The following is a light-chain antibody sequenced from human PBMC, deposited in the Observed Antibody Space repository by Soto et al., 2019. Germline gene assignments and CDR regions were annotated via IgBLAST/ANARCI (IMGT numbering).Light chain of an antibody. CDR1: QGIRND. J-gene: IGKJ1*01. Sequence: AVQMAQSPSSLSASVGCPLTVNSWRSQGIRNDLGWYQQKPGKAPKLLIYAASSLQSGAPSRFSGSGSGTDFTLTISSLQTEDFATYYCIQDYNYPRTFGKGTKVDIK. V-gene: IGKV1-6*01. CDR3: IQDYNYPRT. CDR2: AAS.